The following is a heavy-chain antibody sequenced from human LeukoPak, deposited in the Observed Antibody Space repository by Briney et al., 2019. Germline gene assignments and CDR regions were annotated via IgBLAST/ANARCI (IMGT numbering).Heavy chain of an antibody. CDR3: AKDNRRHYTSGPNPDSLH. D-gene: IGHD6-19*01. Sequence: GGSLRLSCAASGFTFSDTAMSWVRRAPGKGLEWVSAISASGDGTFYTDSVKGRFTISRDNAKNSLYLQMNSLRVEDTAFYYCAKDNRRHYTSGPNPDSLHWGQGALVTVSS. CDR1: GFTFSDTA. CDR2: ISASGDGT. J-gene: IGHJ4*02. V-gene: IGHV3-23*01.